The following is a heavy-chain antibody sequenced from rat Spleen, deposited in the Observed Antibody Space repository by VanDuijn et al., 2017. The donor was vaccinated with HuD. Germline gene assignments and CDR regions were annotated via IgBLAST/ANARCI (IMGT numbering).Heavy chain of an antibody. Sequence: EVQLVESDGGLVQPGRSLKLSCVVSGFILSDYYTAWVRQAPKKGLEWVASISFEDNNTYYGDSVKGRFTISRDNAKSTLYLQMNSLRSEDTATYYCTRHPSYYGFDSYWYFDFWGPGTMVTVSS. CDR3: TRHPSYYGFDSYWYFDF. V-gene: IGHV5-22*01. D-gene: IGHD1-7*01. J-gene: IGHJ1*01. CDR2: ISFEDNNT. CDR1: GFILSDYY.